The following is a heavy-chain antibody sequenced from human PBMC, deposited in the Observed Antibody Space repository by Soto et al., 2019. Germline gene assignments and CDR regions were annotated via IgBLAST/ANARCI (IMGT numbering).Heavy chain of an antibody. CDR3: AKDNGGYYDSSGNFEY. CDR1: GFTFDDYA. D-gene: IGHD3-22*01. Sequence: GGSLRLSCAASGFTFDDYAMHWVRQAPGKGLEWVSGISWNGATMGYGDSVKGRFTISRDNTKNSLYLQMNNLRAEDTAFYYCAKDNGGYYDSSGNFEYWGQGTLVTVSS. V-gene: IGHV3-9*01. CDR2: ISWNGATM. J-gene: IGHJ4*02.